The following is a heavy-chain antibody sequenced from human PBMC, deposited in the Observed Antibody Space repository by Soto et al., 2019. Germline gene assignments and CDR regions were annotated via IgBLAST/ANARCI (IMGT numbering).Heavy chain of an antibody. V-gene: IGHV3-23*01. J-gene: IGHJ6*02. CDR1: GFDFSTYA. D-gene: IGHD1-26*01. CDR2: ITAGGRST. CDR3: VKERGGSFAYGMDV. Sequence: EVQLLESGGGLVQPGGSLRLSCAASGFDFSTYAMSWVRQAPGKGLEWVSTITAGGRSTDYADSLKGRFTTSRDNSKNTLSVQMNSLSAEDTAVYYCVKERGGSFAYGMDVWGQGTTVTVSS.